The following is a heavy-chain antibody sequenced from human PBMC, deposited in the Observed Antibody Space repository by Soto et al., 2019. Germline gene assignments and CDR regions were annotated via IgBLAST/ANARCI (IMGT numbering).Heavy chain of an antibody. CDR1: GGTFSSYA. V-gene: IGHV1-69*12. Sequence: QVQLVQSGAEVKKPGSSVKVSCKASGGTFSSYAITWVRQAPGQGLEWMGGIIPIFGTANYAQKFQGRVTVTADESTTTAYMELSSLRSEDTAVYYCARGGSGDYVYYHYYGMDVWGQGTTVTVSS. J-gene: IGHJ6*02. CDR2: IIPIFGTA. CDR3: ARGGSGDYVYYHYYGMDV. D-gene: IGHD4-17*01.